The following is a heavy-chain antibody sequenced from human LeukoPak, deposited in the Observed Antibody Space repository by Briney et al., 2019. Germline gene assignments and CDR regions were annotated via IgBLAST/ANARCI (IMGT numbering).Heavy chain of an antibody. D-gene: IGHD3-3*01. Sequence: GASVKVSCKASGGTFSSYAISWVRRAPGQGLEWMGIINPSGGSTSYAQKFQGRVTMTRDTSTSTVYMELSSLRSEDTAVYYCARAEWHGMDVWGQGTTVTVSS. CDR3: ARAEWHGMDV. J-gene: IGHJ6*02. CDR1: GGTFSSYA. CDR2: INPSGGST. V-gene: IGHV1-46*01.